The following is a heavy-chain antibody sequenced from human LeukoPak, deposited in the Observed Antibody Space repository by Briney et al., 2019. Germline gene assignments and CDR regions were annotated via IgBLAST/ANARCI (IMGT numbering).Heavy chain of an antibody. CDR1: GGSISSSSYY. Sequence: SETLSLTCTVSGGSISSSSYYWGWIRQPPGKGLEWIGSIYLSGSTYYNPSLKSRVTISVDTSKNHFSLTLSSVTAADTAVYYCARFGGPHAFDIWGQGTMVTVSS. V-gene: IGHV4-39*07. CDR2: IYLSGST. CDR3: ARFGGPHAFDI. J-gene: IGHJ3*02. D-gene: IGHD3-3*01.